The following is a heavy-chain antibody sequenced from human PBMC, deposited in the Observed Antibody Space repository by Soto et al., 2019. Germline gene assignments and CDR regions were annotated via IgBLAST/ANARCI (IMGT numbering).Heavy chain of an antibody. J-gene: IGHJ6*02. V-gene: IGHV4-4*02. D-gene: IGHD3-22*01. CDR2: IYHSGST. CDR3: ARDRYDSSGYYYYYYYGMDV. CDR1: GGSISNSNW. Sequence: PTETLSLTCAVSGGSISNSNWWSWVRQPPGKGLEWIGEIYHSGSTNYNPSLKSRVTISVDKSKNQFSLKLSSVTAADTAVYYCARDRYDSSGYYYYYYYGMDVWGQGTTVTVSS.